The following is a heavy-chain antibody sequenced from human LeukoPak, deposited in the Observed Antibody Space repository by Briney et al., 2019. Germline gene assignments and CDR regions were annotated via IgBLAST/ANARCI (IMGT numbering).Heavy chain of an antibody. J-gene: IGHJ3*02. CDR1: GYPFTSYG. Sequence: ASVKVSCKASGYPFTSYGISWVRQAPGQGLEWMGWISAYNGNTNYAQKLQGRVTMTTDTSTSTAYMELRSLRSDDTAVYYCARAELPVAGRSAFDIWGQGTMVTVSS. CDR2: ISAYNGNT. V-gene: IGHV1-18*01. D-gene: IGHD6-19*01. CDR3: ARAELPVAGRSAFDI.